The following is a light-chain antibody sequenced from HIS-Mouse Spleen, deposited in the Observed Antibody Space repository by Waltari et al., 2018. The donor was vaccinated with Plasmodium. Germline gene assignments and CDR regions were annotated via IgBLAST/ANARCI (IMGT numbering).Light chain of an antibody. CDR3: CSYAGSSTNWV. CDR1: SSDVGSYTF. V-gene: IGLV2-23*01. J-gene: IGLJ3*02. Sequence: QSALTQPASVSGSPGQSITISCTGPSSDVGSYTFFSWYQQHPGKAPKLMIYEGSKRPSGVSNRFSGSKSGNTASLTISGLQAEDEADYYCCSYAGSSTNWVFGGGTKLTVL. CDR2: EGS.